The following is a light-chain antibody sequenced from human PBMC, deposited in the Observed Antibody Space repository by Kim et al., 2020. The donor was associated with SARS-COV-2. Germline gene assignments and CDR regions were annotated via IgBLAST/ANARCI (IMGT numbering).Light chain of an antibody. CDR2: QNT. V-gene: IGLV3-1*01. J-gene: IGLJ2*01. CDR1: KLGTKY. Sequence: SYELTQPASVSVSPGQTASITCSGDKLGTKYTCWYQKKPGQSPVVVIHQNTKRPSGIPERFSGSNSGNTATLTISGTQAMDEADYYCQAWDSSTVLFGGG. CDR3: QAWDSSTVL.